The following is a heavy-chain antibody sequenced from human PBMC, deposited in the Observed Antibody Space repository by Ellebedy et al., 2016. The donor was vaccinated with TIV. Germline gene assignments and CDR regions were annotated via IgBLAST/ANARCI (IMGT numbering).Heavy chain of an antibody. J-gene: IGHJ3*02. V-gene: IGHV4-59*01. CDR1: GASISNYY. CDR3: ARDFHDRSGYLGYHAFDI. Sequence: SETLSLXXTVSGASISNYYWSWIRQPPGKGLEWIWYIYYSGSTNYNPSLKSRVTISVDTSKNQFSLKLSSVTAADTAVYYCARDFHDRSGYLGYHAFDIWGQGTMVTVSS. CDR2: IYYSGST. D-gene: IGHD3-22*01.